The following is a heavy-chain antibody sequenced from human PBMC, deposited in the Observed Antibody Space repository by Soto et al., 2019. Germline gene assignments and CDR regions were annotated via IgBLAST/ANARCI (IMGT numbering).Heavy chain of an antibody. V-gene: IGHV1-18*01. J-gene: IGHJ6*02. CDR2: ISAYTGNT. Sequence: ASVKVSCKASGYTFTSYGISWVRQAPGHGLEWMGWISAYTGNTNYAQKLQGRVTMTTDTSTSTAYMELRSLRSDDTAVYYCARDQKKEDIVVAPAAIYYYSGMDDWG. CDR3: ARDQKKEDIVVAPAAIYYYSGMDD. D-gene: IGHD2-2*01. CDR1: GYTFTSYG.